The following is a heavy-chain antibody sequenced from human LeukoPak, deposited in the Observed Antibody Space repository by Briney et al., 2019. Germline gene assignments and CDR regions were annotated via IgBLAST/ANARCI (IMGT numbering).Heavy chain of an antibody. CDR1: GYTFTSYG. V-gene: IGHV1-18*01. CDR3: ARDLDCSGGSCYTLPDY. Sequence: ASVKVSCKASGYTFTSYGISWVRQAPGQGLEWMGWISAYNGNTNYAQKLQGRVTITTDTSTSTAYMELRSLRSDDTAVYYCARDLDCSGGSCYTLPDYWGQGTLVTVSS. J-gene: IGHJ4*02. D-gene: IGHD2-15*01. CDR2: ISAYNGNT.